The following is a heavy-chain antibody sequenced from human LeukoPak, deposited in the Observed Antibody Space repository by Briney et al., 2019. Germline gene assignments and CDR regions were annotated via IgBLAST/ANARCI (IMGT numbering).Heavy chain of an antibody. CDR2: KKQDGSEK. J-gene: IGHJ5*02. D-gene: IGHD3-3*01. CDR1: GFTFSSYW. CDR3: ARDLFGLQFDP. Sequence: GGSLRLSCAASGFTFSSYWMSWVRQAPGKGLEWVANKKQDGSEKYYVDFVKVRFTVSRDNAKNSLYLQMNSLRAEDTAVYYCARDLFGLQFDPWGQGTLVTVSS. V-gene: IGHV3-7*01.